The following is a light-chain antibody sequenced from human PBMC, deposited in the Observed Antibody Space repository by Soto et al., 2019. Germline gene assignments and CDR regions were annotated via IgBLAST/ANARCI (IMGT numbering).Light chain of an antibody. CDR3: CSYAGSSLFV. J-gene: IGLJ1*01. CDR1: SSDVGSYNL. V-gene: IGLV2-23*01. CDR2: EGS. Sequence: QSVLTQPASVSGSPGQSITISCTGTSSDVGSYNLVSWYQQHPGKAPKLMIYEGSKRPSGVSNRFSGSKSGNTASLTIYGLQAEDEADYYCCSYAGSSLFVFGTGTKLTVL.